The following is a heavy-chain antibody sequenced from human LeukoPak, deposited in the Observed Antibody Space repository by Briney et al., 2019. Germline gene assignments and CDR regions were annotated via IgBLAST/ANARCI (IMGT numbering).Heavy chain of an antibody. CDR1: GYTFTGYY. J-gene: IGHJ6*03. D-gene: IGHD5-12*01. Sequence: GASVKVSCKASGYTFTGYYMHWVRQAPGQGLEWMGWINPNSGGTNYAQKFQGRVTMTRDTSISTAYMELSRLRSDDTAVYYCARVRSIVATISAPYYYYYMDVWGKGTTVTVSS. CDR3: ARVRSIVATISAPYYYYYMDV. CDR2: INPNSGGT. V-gene: IGHV1-2*02.